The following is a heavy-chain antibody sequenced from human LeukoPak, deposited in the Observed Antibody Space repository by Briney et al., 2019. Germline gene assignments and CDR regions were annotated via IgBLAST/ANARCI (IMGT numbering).Heavy chain of an antibody. J-gene: IGHJ4*02. CDR3: ARAESYYDSSGYYRYFGY. D-gene: IGHD3-22*01. CDR2: INHSGST. CDR1: GGSFSGYY. V-gene: IGHV4-34*01. Sequence: PSETLSLTCAVYGGSFSGYYWSWIRQPPGKGLEWIGEINHSGSTNYNPSLKSRVTISVDTSKNQFSLKLSSVTAADTAVYYCARAESYYDSSGYYRYFGYWGQGTLVTVSS.